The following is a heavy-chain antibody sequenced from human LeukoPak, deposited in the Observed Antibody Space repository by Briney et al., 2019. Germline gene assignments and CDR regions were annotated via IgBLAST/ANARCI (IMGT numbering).Heavy chain of an antibody. J-gene: IGHJ4*02. CDR1: GFTFNNYA. V-gene: IGHV3-23*01. CDR3: AKEIMETTYFDY. CDR2: ISGSGGNT. Sequence: GGSLRLSCAASGFTFNNYAMSWVRQAPGKGLEWVSAISGSGGNTYYADSVKGRFTISRDNSKNTLYLQMNSLRAEDTAVYYCAKEIMETTYFDYWGQGTLVTVSS. D-gene: IGHD3-16*01.